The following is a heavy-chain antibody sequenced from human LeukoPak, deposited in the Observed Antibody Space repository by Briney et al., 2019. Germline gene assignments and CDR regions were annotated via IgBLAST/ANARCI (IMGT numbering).Heavy chain of an antibody. Sequence: PGGSLRLSCAASGFTFSSYGMSWVRQAPGKGLEWVSAISGSGGSTYYADSVKGRFTISRDNSKNTLYLQMNSLRAEDTAVYYCAKDFRVDYGDYAFDAFDIWGQGTMVTVSS. J-gene: IGHJ3*02. V-gene: IGHV3-23*01. CDR3: AKDFRVDYGDYAFDAFDI. D-gene: IGHD4-17*01. CDR1: GFTFSSYG. CDR2: ISGSGGST.